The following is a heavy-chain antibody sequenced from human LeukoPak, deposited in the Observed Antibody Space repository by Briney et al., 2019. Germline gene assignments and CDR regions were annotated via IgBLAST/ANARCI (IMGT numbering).Heavy chain of an antibody. CDR1: GFTFSDYS. CDR3: ARDDRVGALL. D-gene: IGHD1-26*01. J-gene: IGHJ4*02. Sequence: GGSLRLSCAASGFTFSDYSMNWVRQAPGKGLEWVSSISSRSTSIYYADSVKGRFTISRDSAKKLVYLQMNSLRAEDTAVYYCARDDRVGALLWGQGTLVTVSS. CDR2: ISSRSTSI. V-gene: IGHV3-21*01.